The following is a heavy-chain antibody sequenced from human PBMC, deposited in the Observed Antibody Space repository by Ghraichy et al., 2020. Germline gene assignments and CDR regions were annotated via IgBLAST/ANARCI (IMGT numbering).Heavy chain of an antibody. CDR2: IYYSGST. D-gene: IGHD1-14*01. V-gene: IGHV4-59*01. J-gene: IGHJ3*02. Sequence: SETLSLTCTDSGGSISSYYWSWIRQPPGKGLEWIGYIYYSGSTNYNPSLKSRVTISVDTSKNQFSLKLSSVTAADTAVYYCVRGTPGGSLHGFDIWGQGTMVTVSS. CDR1: GGSISSYY. CDR3: VRGTPGGSLHGFDI.